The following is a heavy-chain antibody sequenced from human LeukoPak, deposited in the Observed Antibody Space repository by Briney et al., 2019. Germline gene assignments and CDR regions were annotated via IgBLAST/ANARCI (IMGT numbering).Heavy chain of an antibody. Sequence: SETLSLTCAVYGWSFNDYYWNWIRQPPGKGLEWIGEINARGDTNYNPSLKSRVTISVDTSKSQFSLRLTSIIAADTAFYYCERGQVPAARGYNWFDPWGQGTLVTVSS. CDR1: GWSFNDYY. J-gene: IGHJ5*02. D-gene: IGHD2-2*01. V-gene: IGHV4-34*01. CDR3: ERGQVPAARGYNWFDP. CDR2: INARGDT.